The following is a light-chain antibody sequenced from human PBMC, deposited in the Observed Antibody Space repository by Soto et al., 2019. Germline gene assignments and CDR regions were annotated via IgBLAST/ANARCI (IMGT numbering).Light chain of an antibody. Sequence: QSVLTQPASVSGSPGQSITISCTGTSSDVGGYDYVSWYQQQPGKAPKLVIYNVSNRPSGISNRFSGSKSGNTASLTISGLQAEDEADYYCSSYTSISTVVLGGGTKVTVL. J-gene: IGLJ2*01. CDR1: SSDVGGYDY. V-gene: IGLV2-14*03. CDR2: NVS. CDR3: SSYTSISTVV.